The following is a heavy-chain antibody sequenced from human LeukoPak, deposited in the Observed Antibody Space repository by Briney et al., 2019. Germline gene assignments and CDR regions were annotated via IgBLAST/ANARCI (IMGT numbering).Heavy chain of an antibody. CDR1: GGSISSGGYY. D-gene: IGHD3-22*01. J-gene: IGHJ4*02. CDR2: IYHSEST. V-gene: IGHV4-30-2*01. CDR3: ARDTHFYHSNDYHY. Sequence: SETLSLTCTVSGGSISSGGYYWSWIRQPPGKGLEWIGYIYHSESTYYNPSLKSRVTMSVDRSKNQFSLKLSSVTAADTAVYYCARDTHFYHSNDYHYWGQGTLVTVSS.